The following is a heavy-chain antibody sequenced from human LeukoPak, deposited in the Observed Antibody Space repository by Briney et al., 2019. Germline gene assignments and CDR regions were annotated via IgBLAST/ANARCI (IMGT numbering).Heavy chain of an antibody. CDR3: ARDEVGPFDY. D-gene: IGHD1-26*01. Sequence: GASVKVSCKASGYTFTDYYMHWVRQAPGQGLEWMAWFNPNSGGTNFAQKFQGRVTLTRDTSIRTAYMELSSPRADDTAVYYRARDEVGPFDYWGQGTLVTVSS. CDR1: GYTFTDYY. V-gene: IGHV1-2*02. J-gene: IGHJ4*02. CDR2: FNPNSGGT.